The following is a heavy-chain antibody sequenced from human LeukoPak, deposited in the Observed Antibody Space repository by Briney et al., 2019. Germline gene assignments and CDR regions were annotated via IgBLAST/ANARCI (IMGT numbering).Heavy chain of an antibody. Sequence: SETLSLTCTVSGGSISDYYCNWIRQPPGKGLEWIGYVSSSGPTKYNPSLKSRVTASADTSRNQFSLKLSSVTAADTAVYYCAKWEASYEAFSIWGQGTMVTVSS. CDR3: AKWEASYEAFSI. V-gene: IGHV4-4*09. J-gene: IGHJ3*02. D-gene: IGHD1-26*01. CDR1: GGSISDYY. CDR2: VSSSGPT.